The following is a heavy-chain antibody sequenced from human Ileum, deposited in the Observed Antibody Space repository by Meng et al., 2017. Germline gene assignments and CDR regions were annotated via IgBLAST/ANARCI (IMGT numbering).Heavy chain of an antibody. CDR1: GCTFSSYA. CDR2: ISYDGSNK. D-gene: IGHD1-26*01. V-gene: IGHV3-30*01. J-gene: IGHJ4*02. Sequence: QLQRVVSGGGLVQTWRFLRHAWAASGCTFSSYAMHWVRQAPGKGLEWVAVISYDGSNKSYADSVKGRFTISRDNSKNTLDLQMNSLRAEDTAVYYCARDLLRACDYWGQGTLVTVSS. CDR3: ARDLLRACDY.